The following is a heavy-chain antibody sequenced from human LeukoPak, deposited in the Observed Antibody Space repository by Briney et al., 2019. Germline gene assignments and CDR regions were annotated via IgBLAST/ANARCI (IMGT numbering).Heavy chain of an antibody. Sequence: PGGSLRLSCAASGFTFSSYGMHWVRQAPGKGLDWVAFIRYDGSNRYYADSVKGRFTISRDNSKNTLYLQMNSLRAEDTAVYYCAKALRITIFGVVPPFDPWGQGTLVTVST. D-gene: IGHD3-3*01. CDR1: GFTFSSYG. J-gene: IGHJ5*02. CDR3: AKALRITIFGVVPPFDP. V-gene: IGHV3-30*02. CDR2: IRYDGSNR.